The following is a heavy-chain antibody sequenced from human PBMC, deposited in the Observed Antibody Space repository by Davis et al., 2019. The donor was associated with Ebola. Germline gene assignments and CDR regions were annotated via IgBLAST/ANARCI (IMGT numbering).Heavy chain of an antibody. Sequence: PSETLSLTCTVSGGSVSSGSYYWSWIRQPPGKGLEWIGYIYYSGSTNYNPSLKSRVTISVDTSKNQFSLKLSSVTAADTAVYYCARDVRELLGGWFDPWGQGTLVTVSS. CDR2: IYYSGST. D-gene: IGHD1-26*01. CDR3: ARDVRELLGGWFDP. CDR1: GGSVSSGSYY. V-gene: IGHV4-61*01. J-gene: IGHJ5*02.